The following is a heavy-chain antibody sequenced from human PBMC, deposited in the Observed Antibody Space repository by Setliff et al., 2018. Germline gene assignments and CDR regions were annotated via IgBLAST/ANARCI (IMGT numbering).Heavy chain of an antibody. CDR3: ARGSVYYNFWSGRILGGFYFDY. CDR1: GYTFTNYG. CDR2: ISAYNGNT. J-gene: IGHJ4*02. V-gene: IGHV1-18*01. Sequence: ASVKVSCKASGYTFTNYGISWVRQAPGQGLEWMGWISAYNGNTNYAQKLQGRVTMTTDTSTSTAYMELRSLRSDDTAVYFCARGSVYYNFWSGRILGGFYFDYWGQGTLVTVSS. D-gene: IGHD3-3*01.